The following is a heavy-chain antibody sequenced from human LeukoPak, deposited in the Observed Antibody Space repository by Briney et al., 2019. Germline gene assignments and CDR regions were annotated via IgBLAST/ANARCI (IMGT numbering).Heavy chain of an antibody. Sequence: ASVKVSCKASGYTFTGYYMHWVRQAPGQGLEWMGRINPNSGGTNYAQKFQGSVTMTRDTSISTAYMELSRLRSDDTAVYYCARDPLYCSGGSCHTNWFDPWGQGTLVTVSS. V-gene: IGHV1-2*06. CDR2: INPNSGGT. CDR3: ARDPLYCSGGSCHTNWFDP. D-gene: IGHD2-15*01. J-gene: IGHJ5*02. CDR1: GYTFTGYY.